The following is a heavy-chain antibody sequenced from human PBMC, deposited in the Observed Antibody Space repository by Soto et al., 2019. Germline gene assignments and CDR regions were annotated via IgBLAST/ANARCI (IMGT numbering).Heavy chain of an antibody. CDR3: AREWEWELLRHYYGMDV. CDR1: GGSVSIGSYY. Sequence: PSETLSLTCTVSGGSVSIGSYYWSWIRQPPGKGLEWIGHIYYSGGTDYNPSLKSRVTLTLDTSKNQFSLKLSSVTAADTAVYYCAREWEWELLRHYYGMDVWGQGTTVTVSS. D-gene: IGHD1-26*01. V-gene: IGHV4-61*01. CDR2: IYYSGGT. J-gene: IGHJ6*02.